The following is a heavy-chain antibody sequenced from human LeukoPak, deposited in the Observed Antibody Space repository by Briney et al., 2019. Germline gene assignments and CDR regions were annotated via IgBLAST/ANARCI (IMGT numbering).Heavy chain of an antibody. Sequence: GRSLRLSCAASGFTFRSYAMSWVRQAPSKGLEWVSAISGNGSNTYYADSVKGRFAISRDNSKNTLFLQMNSLRAEDTAVYYCAKTPFSYGDYYYFDYWGQGTLVTVSS. D-gene: IGHD4-17*01. CDR1: GFTFRSYA. CDR2: ISGNGSNT. CDR3: AKTPFSYGDYYYFDY. V-gene: IGHV3-23*01. J-gene: IGHJ4*02.